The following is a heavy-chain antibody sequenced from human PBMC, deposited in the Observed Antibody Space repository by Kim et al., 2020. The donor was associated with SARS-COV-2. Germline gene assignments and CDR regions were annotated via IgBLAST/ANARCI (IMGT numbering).Heavy chain of an antibody. J-gene: IGHJ4*02. CDR3: TIIRGSGSYYRDY. CDR1: GFTFSGSA. V-gene: IGHV3-73*01. Sequence: GSLRLSCAASGFTFSGSAMHWVRQASGKGLEWVGRIRSKANSYATAYAASVKGRFTISRDDSKNTAYLQMNSLKTEDTAVYYCTIIRGSGSYYRDYWGQGTLVTVSS. CDR2: IRSKANSYAT. D-gene: IGHD3-10*01.